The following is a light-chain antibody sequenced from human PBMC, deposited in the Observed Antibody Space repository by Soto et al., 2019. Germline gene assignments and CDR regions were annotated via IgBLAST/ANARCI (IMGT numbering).Light chain of an antibody. CDR2: KVS. J-gene: IGLJ1*01. V-gene: IGLV2-8*01. CDR3: SSYAGTNNLGV. CDR1: SSDVGYYNY. Sequence: QSVLTQPPSASGSPGQSVTISCTGTSSDVGYYNYVSWYQQHPGKAPKLMIYKVSKRPSGVPDRFSGSKSGNTASLTVSGLQDEDEADYYCSSYAGTNNLGVFGTGTKSPS.